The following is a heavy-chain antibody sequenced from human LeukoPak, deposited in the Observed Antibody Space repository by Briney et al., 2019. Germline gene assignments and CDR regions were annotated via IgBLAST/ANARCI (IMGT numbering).Heavy chain of an antibody. D-gene: IGHD2-2*01. CDR2: IWYDGSNK. J-gene: IGHJ6*02. Sequence: GRSLRLSCAASGFTFSSYDMHWVRQAPGKGLEWVAVIWYDGSNKYFADSVKGRFTISSDNSKNTLYLQMSSLRAEDTAMYYCARVDCSRASCWDYYYTMDVWGQGTTVTVSS. CDR3: ARVDCSRASCWDYYYTMDV. CDR1: GFTFSSYD. V-gene: IGHV3-33*01.